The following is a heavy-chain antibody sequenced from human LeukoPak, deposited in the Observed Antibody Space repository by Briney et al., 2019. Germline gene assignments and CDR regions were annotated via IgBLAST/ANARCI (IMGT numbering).Heavy chain of an antibody. J-gene: IGHJ5*02. CDR3: ARVAWFLRGGWFDP. CDR2: MNPNSGNT. Sequence: ASVKVSCKASGYTFTSYDINWVRQATGQGLEWMGWMNPNSGNTGYAQKFQGRVTITRNTSISTAYMELSSLRSEDTAVYYCARVAWFLRGGWFDPWGQGTLVTVSS. V-gene: IGHV1-8*03. D-gene: IGHD3-9*01. CDR1: GYTFTSYD.